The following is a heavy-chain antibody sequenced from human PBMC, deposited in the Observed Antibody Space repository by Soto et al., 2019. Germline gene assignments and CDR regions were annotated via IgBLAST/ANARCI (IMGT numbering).Heavy chain of an antibody. CDR1: GFTFSSYA. D-gene: IGHD5-18*01. CDR2: ISGSGGST. J-gene: IGHJ4*02. CDR3: AKDRTEEIQLWSTSDY. V-gene: IGHV3-23*01. Sequence: EVQLLESGGGLVQPGGSLRLSCAASGFTFSSYAMSWVRQAPGKGLEWVSAISGSGGSTYYADSVKGRFTISRDNSKHTLYLQMNSLRAEDTAVYYCAKDRTEEIQLWSTSDYWGQGTLVTVSS.